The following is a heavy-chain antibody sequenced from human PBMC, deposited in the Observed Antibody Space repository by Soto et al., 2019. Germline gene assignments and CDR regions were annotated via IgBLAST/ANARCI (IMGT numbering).Heavy chain of an antibody. CDR2: ISGSGGST. CDR3: AKVYYSGTFTWAFDS. V-gene: IGHV3-23*01. J-gene: IGHJ3*02. CDR1: GFTFSSYA. D-gene: IGHD1-26*01. Sequence: WGSLRLSCAASGFTFSSYAMSWFRQAPGKGLEWVSAISGSGGSTYYADSVKGRFTISRDNSMNTLYLHMNSLRAEDTAVYYCAKVYYSGTFTWAFDSWGKGTLATVAS.